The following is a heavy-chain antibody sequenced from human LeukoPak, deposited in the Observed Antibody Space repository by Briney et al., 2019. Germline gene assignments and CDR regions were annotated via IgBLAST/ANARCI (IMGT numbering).Heavy chain of an antibody. D-gene: IGHD4-17*01. J-gene: IGHJ4*02. CDR3: AKDRSVTYYFDY. V-gene: IGHV3-30*18. CDR1: GFTFSSYG. Sequence: PGRSLRLSCAASGFTFSSYGMHWVRQALGKGLEWVAVISYDGSNKYYADSVKGRYTISRDNSKNTLYLQMNSLRAEDTAVYYCAKDRSVTYYFDYWGQGTLVTVSS. CDR2: ISYDGSNK.